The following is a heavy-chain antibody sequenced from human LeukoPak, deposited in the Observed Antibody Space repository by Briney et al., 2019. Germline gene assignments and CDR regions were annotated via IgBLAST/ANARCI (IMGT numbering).Heavy chain of an antibody. CDR1: GGSISSYY. CDR2: IYYSGST. V-gene: IGHV4-59*08. Sequence: SETLSLTCTVSGGSISSYYWSWIRQPPGKGLEWIGYIYYSGSTNYNPSLKSRVTISVDTSKNQFSLKLSSVTAADTAVYYCARVRYSSGWDKGRGVAFDIWGQGTMVTVSS. D-gene: IGHD6-19*01. J-gene: IGHJ3*02. CDR3: ARVRYSSGWDKGRGVAFDI.